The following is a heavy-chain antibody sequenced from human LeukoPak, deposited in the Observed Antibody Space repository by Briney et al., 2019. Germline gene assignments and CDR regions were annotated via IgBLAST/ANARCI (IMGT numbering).Heavy chain of an antibody. D-gene: IGHD3-3*01. CDR1: GFTFRSYW. CDR2: IKQDGSEK. Sequence: GGSLRLSCAASGFTFRSYWMSWVRQAPGKGLEWVANIKQDGSEKYYVDSVKGRFTISRDNAKNSLYLQMNSLRAEDTAVYYCARDRDDGWFDPWGQGTLVTVSS. V-gene: IGHV3-7*01. J-gene: IGHJ5*02. CDR3: ARDRDDGWFDP.